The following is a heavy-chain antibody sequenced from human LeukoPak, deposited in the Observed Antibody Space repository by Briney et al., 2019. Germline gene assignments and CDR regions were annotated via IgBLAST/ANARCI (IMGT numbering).Heavy chain of an antibody. CDR1: GFTFSSYS. J-gene: IGHJ6*02. CDR3: ARVLPKNYDMDV. V-gene: IGHV3-21*01. CDR2: ISSSSSYI. Sequence: GGSLRLSCAASGFTFSSYSMNWVRQAPGKGLEWVSSISSSSSYIYYADSVKGRFAISRDNAKNSLYLQMNSLRAEDTAVCYCARVLPKNYDMDVWGQGTTVTVSS.